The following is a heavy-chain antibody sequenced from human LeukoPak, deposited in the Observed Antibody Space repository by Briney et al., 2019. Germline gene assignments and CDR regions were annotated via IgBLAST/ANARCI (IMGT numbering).Heavy chain of an antibody. CDR2: INSDGSST. CDR1: GFTFSSYW. Sequence: GGSLRLSCAASGFTFSSYWMHWVRQAPGKGLEWVSRINSDGSSTSYADSVRGRFTISRDNAKNTLYLQMNSLRAEDTAVYYCARAPPTKSSSSHYYWGQGTLVTVSS. D-gene: IGHD6-6*01. V-gene: IGHV3-74*01. CDR3: ARAPPTKSSSSHYY. J-gene: IGHJ4*02.